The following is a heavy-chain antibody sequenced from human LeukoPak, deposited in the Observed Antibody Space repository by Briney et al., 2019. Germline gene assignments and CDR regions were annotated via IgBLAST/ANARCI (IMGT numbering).Heavy chain of an antibody. V-gene: IGHV3-7*03. CDR3: ANPARTDYADY. Sequence: GGSLRLSCAASGFTFSSYWMSWVRQAPGKGLEWVANIKQDGSEKYYVDSVKGRFTISRDNSKNTLYLQMNSLRADDTAVYYCANPARTDYADYWGQGTLVTVSS. CDR1: GFTFSSYW. CDR2: IKQDGSEK. J-gene: IGHJ4*02. D-gene: IGHD1-14*01.